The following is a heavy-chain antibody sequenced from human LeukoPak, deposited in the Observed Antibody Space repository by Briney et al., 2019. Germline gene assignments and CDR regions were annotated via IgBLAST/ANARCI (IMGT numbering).Heavy chain of an antibody. CDR1: GGTFSSYA. CDR3: AICGPSRGLPPYYYYMDL. D-gene: IGHD1-26*01. V-gene: IGHV1-69*05. J-gene: IGHJ6*03. CDR2: IIPIFGTA. Sequence: SVKVSCKASGGTFSSYAISGVRQAPGQGLEWMGGIIPIFGTANYAQKCQGRVTITTDESTSTDYMELSSLRSQDTAVYYCAICGPSRGLPPYYYYMDLWGKGTPVTVSS.